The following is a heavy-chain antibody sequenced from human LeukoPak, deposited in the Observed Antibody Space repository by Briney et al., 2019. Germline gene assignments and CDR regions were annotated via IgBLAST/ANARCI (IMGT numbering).Heavy chain of an antibody. CDR1: EFTFSNYA. D-gene: IGHD3-10*01. CDR2: ISGSGGST. Sequence: GGSLRLSCAASEFTFSNYAMNWVRQAPGKGLEWVSGISGSGGSTYYADSVKGRFTISRDNSKNTLYLQMNSLRAEDTAVYYCAKDWGITMVRGVIFDYWGQGTLVTVSS. V-gene: IGHV3-23*01. CDR3: AKDWGITMVRGVIFDY. J-gene: IGHJ4*02.